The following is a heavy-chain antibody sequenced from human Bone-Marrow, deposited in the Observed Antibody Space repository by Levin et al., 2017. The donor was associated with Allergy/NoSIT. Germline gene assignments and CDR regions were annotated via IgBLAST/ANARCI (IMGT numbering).Heavy chain of an antibody. CDR1: GFTFSSYA. CDR3: AKVASGPPSGLAVAGTGDY. Sequence: GGSLRLSCAASGFTFSSYAMSWVRQAPGKGLEWVSAISGSGGSTYYADSVKGRFTISRDNSKNTLYLQMNSLRAEDTAVYYCAKVASGPPSGLAVAGTGDYWGQGTLVTVSS. J-gene: IGHJ4*02. CDR2: ISGSGGST. V-gene: IGHV3-23*01. D-gene: IGHD6-19*01.